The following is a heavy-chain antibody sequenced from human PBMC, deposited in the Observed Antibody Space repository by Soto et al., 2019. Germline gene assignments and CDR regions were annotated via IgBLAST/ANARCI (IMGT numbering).Heavy chain of an antibody. CDR1: GFTFNKYA. J-gene: IGHJ4*02. D-gene: IGHD2-15*01. V-gene: IGHV3-23*01. CDR3: ARDLSVVFDY. CDR2: ITDSGAAS. Sequence: VGSLRLSCTASGFTFNKYAMSWVRQAPGKGLEWVSAITDSGAASHYADSVKGRFTVSRDNSKNTLYLQMNSLRADDTAVYYCARDLSVVFDYWGQGTLVTVSS.